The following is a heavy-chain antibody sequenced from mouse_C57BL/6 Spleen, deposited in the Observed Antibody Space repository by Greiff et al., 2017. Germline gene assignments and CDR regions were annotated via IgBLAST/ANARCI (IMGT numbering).Heavy chain of an antibody. Sequence: QVQLQQSGPELVKPGASVKISCKASGYAFSSSWMNWVKQRPGKGLEWIGRLYPGDGDTNYNGKFKGKATLTADKSSSTAYMQLSSLTSEDSAVYFCARDYDYAMDYWGQGTSVTVSS. D-gene: IGHD1-1*02. CDR1: GYAFSSSW. J-gene: IGHJ4*01. V-gene: IGHV1-82*01. CDR3: ARDYDYAMDY. CDR2: LYPGDGDT.